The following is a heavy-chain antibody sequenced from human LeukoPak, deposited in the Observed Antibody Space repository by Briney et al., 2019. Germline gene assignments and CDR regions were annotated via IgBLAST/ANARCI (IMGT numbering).Heavy chain of an antibody. J-gene: IGHJ4*02. D-gene: IGHD6-19*01. V-gene: IGHV3-30*18. CDR3: AKVRWDNSGWYYLDY. Sequence: PGGSLRLSCAAFGFSFKDYNMHWVRQAPGKGLEWVAVITYDGSNKYYTDSVKDRFTISRDNSKSTLYLQMNSLRAEDTAVYYCAKVRWDNSGWYYLDYWGQGTLVTVSS. CDR1: GFSFKDYN. CDR2: ITYDGSNK.